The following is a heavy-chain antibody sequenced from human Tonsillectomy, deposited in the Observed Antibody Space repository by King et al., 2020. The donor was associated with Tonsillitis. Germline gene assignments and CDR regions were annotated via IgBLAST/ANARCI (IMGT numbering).Heavy chain of an antibody. CDR3: ARKNMAVAGTFSPNYYYYMDV. V-gene: IGHV4-59*01. J-gene: IGHJ6*03. CDR2: VSDSGRT. CDR1: GDSITGYS. D-gene: IGHD6-19*01. Sequence: QLQESGPGLVKPSETLSLTCTVSGDSITGYSWSWIRQPPGKRLEWIGDVSDSGRTKYNPSLKSRVAMSVDTSKNQFSLKLSSVTAAATALYYCARKNMAVAGTFSPNYYYYMDVWGKGTTVTVSS.